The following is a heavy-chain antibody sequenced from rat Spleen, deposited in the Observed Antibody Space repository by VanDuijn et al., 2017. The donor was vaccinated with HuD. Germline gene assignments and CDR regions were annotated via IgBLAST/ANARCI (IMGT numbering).Heavy chain of an antibody. V-gene: IGHV2-30*01. CDR2: IWTGGGT. CDR3: ARWGDY. CDR1: GFSLTSYN. J-gene: IGHJ2*01. Sequence: QVQLKESGPGLVQPSQALSLTCTVSGFSLTSYNVHWVRQPTGKGLEWMGVIWTGGGTEYNSALKSRLSISRDTSKSQVFLKMNSLQTEDTAMYFCARWGDYWGQGVMVTVSS.